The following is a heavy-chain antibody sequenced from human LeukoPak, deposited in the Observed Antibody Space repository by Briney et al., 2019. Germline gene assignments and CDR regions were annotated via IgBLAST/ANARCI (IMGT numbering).Heavy chain of an antibody. V-gene: IGHV4-31*03. CDR1: GGSISSGGYY. D-gene: IGHD2-15*01. Sequence: PSQTLSLTCTVSGGSISSGGYYWSWIRQHPGKGLEWIGYIYYSGSTYYNPSLKSRVTISVDTSKNQFSLKLSTVTAADTAVYYCARSGYCSGGSCYDPWGQGTLVTVSS. CDR2: IYYSGST. CDR3: ARSGYCSGGSCYDP. J-gene: IGHJ5*02.